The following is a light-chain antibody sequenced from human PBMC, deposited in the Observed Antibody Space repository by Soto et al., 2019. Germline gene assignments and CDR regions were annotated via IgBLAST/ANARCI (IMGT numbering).Light chain of an antibody. Sequence: EIVLTQSLATLSLSPGERATLSCRASQSVSSYLAWYQQKPGQAPRLLIYDASNRATGIPARFSGSGSGTDFTLTISSLEPEDFAVYYCQQRSSNWPPVTFGQGTRLEIK. CDR3: QQRSSNWPPVT. CDR1: QSVSSY. J-gene: IGKJ5*01. V-gene: IGKV3-11*01. CDR2: DAS.